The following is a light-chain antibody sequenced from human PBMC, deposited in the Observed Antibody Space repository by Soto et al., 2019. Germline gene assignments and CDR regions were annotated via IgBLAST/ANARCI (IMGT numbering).Light chain of an antibody. CDR1: QDISSY. J-gene: IGKJ4*01. V-gene: IGKV1-9*01. Sequence: DIQLTQSPSFLSASVGDRVTITCRTSQDISSYLAWYQQKPGKAPQLLISAASTLQSGVPSRFSGSGSGTEFTLKISSLQPEDFATYYCQQLKSYPLSVGGGTKVEI. CDR2: AAS. CDR3: QQLKSYPLS.